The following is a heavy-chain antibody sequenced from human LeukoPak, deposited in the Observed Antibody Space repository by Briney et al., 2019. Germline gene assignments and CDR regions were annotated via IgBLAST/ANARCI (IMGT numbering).Heavy chain of an antibody. CDR1: GFXFSNYW. D-gene: IGHD6-13*01. J-gene: IGHJ4*02. CDR2: IKQDGSEK. V-gene: IGHV3-7*02. Sequence: GGSLRLSCVASGFXFSNYWISWVRQAPGKGLQWVANIKQDGSEKNYVDSVKGRFTISRDNAKNSVYLQMNSLRAEDTAVYYCARGPYSSNWYVDYWGQGTLVTVAS. CDR3: ARGPYSSNWYVDY.